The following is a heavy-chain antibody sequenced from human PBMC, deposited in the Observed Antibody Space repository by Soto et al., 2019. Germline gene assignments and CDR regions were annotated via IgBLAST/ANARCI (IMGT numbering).Heavy chain of an antibody. Sequence: QVHLQESGPGLVKPSETLSLTCIVSGGSISSYYWSWIRQPPGKGLEWIGYIYYSGGTNYNPSLKSRVTISVDTPNNQFSLRLSSVTAADTAVYYCARPTKGGAFDLWGQGTMVTVSS. CDR1: GGSISSYY. CDR3: ARPTKGGAFDL. V-gene: IGHV4-59*08. CDR2: IYYSGGT. J-gene: IGHJ3*01.